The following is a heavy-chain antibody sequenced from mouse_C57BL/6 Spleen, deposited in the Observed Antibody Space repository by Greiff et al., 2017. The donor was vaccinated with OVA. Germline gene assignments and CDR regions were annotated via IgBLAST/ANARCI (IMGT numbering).Heavy chain of an antibody. CDR2: IYPGDGDT. V-gene: IGHV1-82*01. CDR1: GYAFSSSW. D-gene: IGHD2-5*01. CDR3: ASYSNYSYYFDY. J-gene: IGHJ2*01. Sequence: QVQLQQSGPELVKPGASVKISCKASGYAFSSSWMNWVKQRPGKGLEWIGRIYPGDGDTNYNGKFKGKATLTADKSSSTAYMQLSSLTSEDSAVYFCASYSNYSYYFDYWGQGTTLTVSS.